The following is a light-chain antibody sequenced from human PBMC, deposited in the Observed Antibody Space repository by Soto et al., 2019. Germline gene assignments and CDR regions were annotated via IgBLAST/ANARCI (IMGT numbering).Light chain of an antibody. J-gene: IGKJ4*01. Sequence: DIQMTQSPSSVSASVGDRVTITCRASQGIGSWLAWYQQKPGKAPNLLIYDASKLHSGVPSRFSGSGSGTDFSLTISSLQPEDFATYYCQQANSFPHTLGGGTKVEI. V-gene: IGKV1-12*01. CDR3: QQANSFPHT. CDR1: QGIGSW. CDR2: DAS.